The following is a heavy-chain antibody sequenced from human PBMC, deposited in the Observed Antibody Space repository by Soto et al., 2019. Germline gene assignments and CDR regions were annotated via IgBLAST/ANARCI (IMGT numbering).Heavy chain of an antibody. CDR1: GFTFDDYA. V-gene: IGHV3-9*01. Sequence: EVQLVESGGGLVQPGRSLRLSCAASGFTFDDYAMHWVRQAPGKGLEWVSGISWNSGSIGYADSVKGRFTISRDNAKNSLYLQMNSLRAEDTALYYCAKSSYSSSSGANIDYWGQGTLVTVSS. D-gene: IGHD6-6*01. CDR2: ISWNSGSI. CDR3: AKSSYSSSSGANIDY. J-gene: IGHJ4*02.